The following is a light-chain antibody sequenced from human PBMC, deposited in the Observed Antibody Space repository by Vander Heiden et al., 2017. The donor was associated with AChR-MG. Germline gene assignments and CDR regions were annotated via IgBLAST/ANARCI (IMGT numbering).Light chain of an antibody. Sequence: SVIPPPPPASGAPGPEATMSCSGIRSNIGSGPLNWYQQLPGTAPNLLIPGNNHRPSGVPDRFSGSKSGNSASLAISELQSEDEADYYCGTWDGSLNGWMFGGGTKLTVL. CDR3: GTWDGSLNGWM. CDR1: RSNIGSGP. V-gene: IGLV1-44*01. CDR2: GNN. J-gene: IGLJ3*02.